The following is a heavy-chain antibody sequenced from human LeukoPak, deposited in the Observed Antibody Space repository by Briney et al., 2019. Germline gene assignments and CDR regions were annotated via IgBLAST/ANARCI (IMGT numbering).Heavy chain of an antibody. J-gene: IGHJ6*02. CDR2: ISGSGARA. V-gene: IGHV3-23*01. D-gene: IGHD2-21*01. CDR1: GFNFRGYA. Sequence: PGGSLRLSCAASGFNFRGYAMSWVRQAPGKGLEWVSAISGSGARAHYGESVRGWFTISRDNSQNTLHLQMNSLRADDTAVYYCAKEVVMGETNSYYYGMDVWGQGTTVTVSS. CDR3: AKEVVMGETNSYYYGMDV.